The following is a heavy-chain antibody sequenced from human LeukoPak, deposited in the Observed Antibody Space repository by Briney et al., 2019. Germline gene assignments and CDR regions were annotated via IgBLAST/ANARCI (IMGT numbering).Heavy chain of an antibody. CDR3: ARGWLADSTVVTPYNY. V-gene: IGHV1-69*13. D-gene: IGHD4-23*01. J-gene: IGHJ4*02. CDR2: ITPMFGIA. Sequence: SVKVSCKASGGTFSSHEISWVRQAPGQGLEWMGGITPMFGIAKYAQRFQGRVTISAVESMSTVHMELSSLRSEDTAKYYCARGWLADSTVVTPYNYWGQGTVVTVSS. CDR1: GGTFSSHE.